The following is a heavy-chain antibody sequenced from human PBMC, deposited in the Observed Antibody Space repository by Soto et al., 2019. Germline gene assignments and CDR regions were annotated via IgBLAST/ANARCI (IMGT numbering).Heavy chain of an antibody. CDR3: ARGSSPEGTTKMTFDX. D-gene: IGHD3-10*01. CDR1: GGSITSDNYY. Sequence: SDTLSLTCTVSGGSITSDNYYWTWIRHHPGKGLELVGYIYYIGSAYYNPSIKSRTVISAATSGRQFFLKLTSVTAADTAVYYCARGSSPEGTTKMTFDXWGQGALVTVSX. V-gene: IGHV4-31*03. CDR2: IYYIGSA. J-gene: IGHJ4*02.